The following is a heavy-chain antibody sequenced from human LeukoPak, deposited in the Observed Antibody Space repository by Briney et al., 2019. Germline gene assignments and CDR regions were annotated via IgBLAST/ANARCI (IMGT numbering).Heavy chain of an antibody. J-gene: IGHJ4*02. V-gene: IGHV4-59*01. D-gene: IGHD6-13*01. Sequence: SETLSLTCTVSGGSISSYYWSWIRQPPGKGLEWIGYIYYSGSTNYNPSLKSRVTISVDTSKNQFSLKLSSVTAADTAVYYCARGLIMAVAGRGEFHYWGQGTLVTVSS. CDR3: ARGLIMAVAGRGEFHY. CDR1: GGSISSYY. CDR2: IYYSGST.